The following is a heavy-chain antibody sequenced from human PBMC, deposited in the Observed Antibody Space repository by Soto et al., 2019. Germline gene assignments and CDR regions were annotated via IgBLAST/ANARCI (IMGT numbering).Heavy chain of an antibody. V-gene: IGHV3-64*01. CDR2: FNTKGVNT. CDR3: ARGRVEDSSGWATYFDY. Sequence: EVQLVESGGGLVQPGGSLRLSCAASGFTFSGYSMFWVRQAPGKGLDLVSAFNTKGVNTFYAKSVKGRFTISRDNSKNTMYLQMGSLRAEDMAVYYCARGRVEDSSGWATYFDYWGQGTLVTVSS. D-gene: IGHD6-19*01. J-gene: IGHJ4*02. CDR1: GFTFSGYS.